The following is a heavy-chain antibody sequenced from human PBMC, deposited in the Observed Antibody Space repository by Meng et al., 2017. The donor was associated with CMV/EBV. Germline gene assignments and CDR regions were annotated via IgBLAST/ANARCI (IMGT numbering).Heavy chain of an antibody. CDR3: ARGVGGTLWHDY. J-gene: IGHJ4*02. CDR2: INPDSGGT. D-gene: IGHD1-26*01. V-gene: IGHV1-2*02. Sequence: ASVKVSCKASGYTFTGYYMHWVRQAPGQGLEWMGWINPDSGGTNYAQKFQGRVTMTRDTSISTAYMELSSLRSDDTAVYYCARGVGGTLWHDYWGQGTLVTVSS. CDR1: GYTFTGYY.